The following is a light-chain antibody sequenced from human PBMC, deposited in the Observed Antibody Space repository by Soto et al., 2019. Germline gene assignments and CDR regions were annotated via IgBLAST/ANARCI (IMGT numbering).Light chain of an antibody. V-gene: IGKV3-20*01. CDR1: QSVSSSY. CDR3: QQYGNSPT. CDR2: DTS. J-gene: IGKJ1*01. Sequence: EIVLTQSPGTLSLSPGERATLSCRASQSVSSSYLAWYQQKPGQAPRLLIYDTSSRATGIPDRFSGSKSGTDFTLTISRLEPEDFAVYYCQQYGNSPTFGQGTEV.